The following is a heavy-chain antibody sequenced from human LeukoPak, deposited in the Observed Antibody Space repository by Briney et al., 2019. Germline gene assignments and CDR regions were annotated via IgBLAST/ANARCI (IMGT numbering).Heavy chain of an antibody. Sequence: GGSLRLSCAASGFTFSSYSMNWVRQAPGKGLEWVSSISSSSSSYIYYADSVKGRFTISRDNAKNSLYLQMNSLRAEDTAVYYCSRDGSYSGYDGWGQGTLVTVSS. CDR1: GFTFSSYS. CDR3: SRDGSYSGYDG. V-gene: IGHV3-21*01. D-gene: IGHD5-12*01. J-gene: IGHJ4*02. CDR2: ISSSSSSYI.